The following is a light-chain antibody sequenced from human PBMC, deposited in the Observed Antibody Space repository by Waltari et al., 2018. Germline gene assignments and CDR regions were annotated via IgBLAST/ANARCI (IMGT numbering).Light chain of an antibody. CDR1: QCVSSN. CDR3: QQYNNWPPGLT. Sequence: IVMTQSPATLSVPPGARAPLSCRASQCVSSNLAWYQQKPGQAPRLLIYGASTRATGIPARFSGSGSGTEFTLTISSLQSEDFAVYYCQQYNNWPPGLTFGGGTKVEIK. J-gene: IGKJ4*01. V-gene: IGKV3-15*01. CDR2: GAS.